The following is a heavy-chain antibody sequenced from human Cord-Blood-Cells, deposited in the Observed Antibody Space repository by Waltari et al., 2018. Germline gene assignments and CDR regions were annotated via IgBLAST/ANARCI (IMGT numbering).Heavy chain of an antibody. V-gene: IGHV4-34*01. J-gene: IGHJ3*02. Sequence: QVQLQQWGAGLLKPSETLSLTCAVYGGSFSGYYWSWIRQPPGKGLEWIGEINHSGCTNYNPSLKSRVTISVDTSKNQFSLKLSSVTAADTAVYYCARRAYTWIQLSDAFDIWGQGTMVTVSS. D-gene: IGHD5-18*01. CDR1: GGSFSGYY. CDR3: ARRAYTWIQLSDAFDI. CDR2: INHSGCT.